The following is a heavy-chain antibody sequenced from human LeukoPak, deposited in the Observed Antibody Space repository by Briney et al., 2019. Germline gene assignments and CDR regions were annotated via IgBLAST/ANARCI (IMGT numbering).Heavy chain of an antibody. V-gene: IGHV4-34*01. CDR2: NDRSGST. D-gene: IGHD3-10*01. CDR3: ASLQGYGSGRP. J-gene: IGHJ5*02. Sequence: SETLSLTCAVYGGSFGGYSWTWIRQTPGKGLEWIGENDRSGSTNYNPALKSRLTISVDTSKSQFSPKLSSVTAADTAVYYCASLQGYGSGRPWGQGTLVTVSS. CDR1: GGSFGGYS.